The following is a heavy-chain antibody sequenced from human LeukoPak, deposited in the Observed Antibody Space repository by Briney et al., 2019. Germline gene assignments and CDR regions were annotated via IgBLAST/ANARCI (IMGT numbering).Heavy chain of an antibody. CDR1: GFTFSSYG. CDR3: GRVTQGLEWPVIDF. CDR2: IWYDGSNK. V-gene: IGHV3-33*01. D-gene: IGHD2-15*01. Sequence: PGRSLRLSCAASGFTFSSYGMHWVRQAPGKGLEWVAVIWYDGSNKYYADSVKGRFAISRDRSENTLYLQMNRLRAEDTATYYCGRVTQGLEWPVIDFWSQGIAVIVSS. J-gene: IGHJ4*02.